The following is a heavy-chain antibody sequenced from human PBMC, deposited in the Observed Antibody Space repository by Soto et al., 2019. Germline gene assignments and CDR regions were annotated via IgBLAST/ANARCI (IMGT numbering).Heavy chain of an antibody. J-gene: IGHJ6*02. V-gene: IGHV3-30*18. CDR2: SSYGGSNK. Sequence: QMQLVESGGGVVQPGTSLTLSCVASGFTFSAFGMHWVRQAPGKGLEWVAISSYGGSNKYYGDSVQGRFTISRDNSRDTLYLQMNNLRDEDTAVYYCAKGPLRFPDYDDYADYSYGMDVWGQGTTVTVSS. CDR3: AKGPLRFPDYDDYADYSYGMDV. D-gene: IGHD4-17*01. CDR1: GFTFSAFG.